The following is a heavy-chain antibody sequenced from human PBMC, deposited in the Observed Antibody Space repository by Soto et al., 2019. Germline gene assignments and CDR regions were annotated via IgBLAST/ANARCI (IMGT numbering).Heavy chain of an antibody. Sequence: GGSLRLSCAASGFTVSSNYMSWVRQAPGKGLEWVSVIYSGGSKYYADSVKGRLTISRDNSKNTLYLQSNSMRAEDTAVYYCARDGFYGDNTKRAYYLDYGGQGTLVTVSP. V-gene: IGHV3-66*01. D-gene: IGHD4-17*01. CDR2: IYSGGSK. CDR3: ARDGFYGDNTKRAYYLDY. J-gene: IGHJ4*02. CDR1: GFTVSSNY.